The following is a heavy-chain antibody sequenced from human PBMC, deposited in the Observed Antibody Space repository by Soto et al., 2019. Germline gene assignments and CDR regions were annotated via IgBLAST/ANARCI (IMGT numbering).Heavy chain of an antibody. J-gene: IGHJ5*02. D-gene: IGHD2-2*01. Sequence: SETLSLTCTVSGGSISSSSCYWGWIRQPPGKGLEWIGSIYYSGSTYYNPSLKSRVTISVDTSKNQFSLKLSSVTAADTAVYYCASQAIGDIVVVPATPRWFDPWGQGTLVTVSS. CDR2: IYYSGST. CDR1: GGSISSSSCY. V-gene: IGHV4-39*01. CDR3: ASQAIGDIVVVPATPRWFDP.